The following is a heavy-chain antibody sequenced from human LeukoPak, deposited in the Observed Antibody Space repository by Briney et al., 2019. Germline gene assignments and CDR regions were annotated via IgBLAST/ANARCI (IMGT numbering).Heavy chain of an antibody. CDR1: GYTFTNYG. CDR2: ISVYNGNT. J-gene: IGHJ3*02. CDR3: ATCSGGSCYPDAFDI. Sequence: GASVKVSCKASGYTFTNYGISWVRQAPGQGLEWMGWISVYNGNTNYAQKLQGRVTMTTDTSTSTAYMELRSLRSDDTAVYYCATCSGGSCYPDAFDIWGQGTMVTVSS. V-gene: IGHV1-18*01. D-gene: IGHD2-15*01.